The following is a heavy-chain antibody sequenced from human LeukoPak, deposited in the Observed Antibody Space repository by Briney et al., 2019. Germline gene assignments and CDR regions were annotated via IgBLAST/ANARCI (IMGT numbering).Heavy chain of an antibody. CDR2: IYTSGST. J-gene: IGHJ6*03. CDR1: GGSISSSSYY. D-gene: IGHD3-22*01. Sequence: PSETLSLTCTVSGGSISSSSYYWGWIRQPAGKGLEWIGPIYTSGSTNYNPSLKSRVTMSVDTSKNQFSLKLSSVTAADTAVYYCVRVIGAPNYYYYMDVWGKGTTVTVSS. CDR3: VRVIGAPNYYYYMDV. V-gene: IGHV4-61*02.